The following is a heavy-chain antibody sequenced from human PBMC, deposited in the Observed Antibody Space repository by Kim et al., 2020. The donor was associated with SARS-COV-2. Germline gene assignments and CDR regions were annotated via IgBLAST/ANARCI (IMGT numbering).Heavy chain of an antibody. CDR2: NNDRTTT. J-gene: IGHJ4*02. CDR3: TTVFEY. Sequence: NNDRTTTYYSDSVQGRFTISGDNSRNTVYLQMNSLGAEDTALYCCTTVFEYWGQGTLVTVSS. V-gene: IGHV3-74*01.